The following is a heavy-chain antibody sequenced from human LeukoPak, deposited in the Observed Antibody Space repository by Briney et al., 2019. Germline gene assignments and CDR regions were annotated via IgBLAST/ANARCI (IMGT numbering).Heavy chain of an antibody. Sequence: GGSLRLSCAASGFTVSSNEMSWVRQAPGKGLEWVSSTSGGSTYYADSRKGRFTISRDNSKNTLHLQMNSLRAEDTAVYYCAKDLHIAAAGTAYFDYWGQGTLVTVSS. CDR1: GFTVSSNE. CDR3: AKDLHIAAAGTAYFDY. J-gene: IGHJ4*02. V-gene: IGHV3-38-3*01. D-gene: IGHD6-13*01. CDR2: TSGGST.